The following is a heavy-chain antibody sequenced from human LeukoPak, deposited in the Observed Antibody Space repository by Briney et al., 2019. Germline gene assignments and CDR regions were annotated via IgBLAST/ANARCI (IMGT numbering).Heavy chain of an antibody. D-gene: IGHD3-22*01. CDR3: AREGYYYDSSGYYQNLYYFDY. V-gene: IGHV3-11*06. Sequence: GGSLRLSCAASGFTFSDYYMSWIRQAPGKGLEWVSYISSSSSYTNYADSVKGRFTISRDNAKNSLYLQMNSLRAEDTAVYYSAREGYYYDSSGYYQNLYYFDYWGQGTLVTVSS. CDR1: GFTFSDYY. J-gene: IGHJ4*02. CDR2: ISSSSSYT.